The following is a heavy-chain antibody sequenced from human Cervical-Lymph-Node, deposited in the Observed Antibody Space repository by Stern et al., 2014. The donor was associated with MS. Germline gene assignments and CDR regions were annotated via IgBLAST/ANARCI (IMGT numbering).Heavy chain of an antibody. Sequence: QVQLVQSGAEVKNPAASVKLSCKTSGYIFTNYAIPWVRQAPGQGLEWMACITAYNDNTTNAQKFQGRVTLTTDTSTSTVHMELTNLKSDDTAVYFCARYLGRSGPALDYWGQGTLVTVSS. CDR2: ITAYNDNT. V-gene: IGHV1-18*01. CDR1: GYIFTNYA. D-gene: IGHD3-3*01. J-gene: IGHJ4*02. CDR3: ARYLGRSGPALDY.